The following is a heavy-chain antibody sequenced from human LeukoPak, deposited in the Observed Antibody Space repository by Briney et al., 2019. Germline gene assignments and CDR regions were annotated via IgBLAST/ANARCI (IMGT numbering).Heavy chain of an antibody. CDR1: GFTVSSNY. Sequence: HSGGSLRLSCAASGFTVSSNYMSWVRQAPGKGLEWVSVIYSGGSTYYADSVKGRFTISRDNSKNTLYLQMNSLRAEDTAVYYCAGNVIGVVIFDYWGQGTLVTVSS. J-gene: IGHJ4*02. CDR2: IYSGGST. D-gene: IGHD3-3*01. V-gene: IGHV3-66*01. CDR3: AGNVIGVVIFDY.